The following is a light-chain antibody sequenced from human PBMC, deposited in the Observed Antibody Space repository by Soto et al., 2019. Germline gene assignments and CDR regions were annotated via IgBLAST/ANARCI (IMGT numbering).Light chain of an antibody. J-gene: IGKJ1*01. CDR3: QQYNSYWT. CDR2: KAS. Sequence: DIQMTQSPSTLSASVGDRVTITCRASQSISSWLAWYQQKPGTAPKLLIYKASSLESGVPSRLSGSGSGTEFTLTNSSLQPEDFATYYCQQYNSYWTFGQGTKVEIK. V-gene: IGKV1-5*03. CDR1: QSISSW.